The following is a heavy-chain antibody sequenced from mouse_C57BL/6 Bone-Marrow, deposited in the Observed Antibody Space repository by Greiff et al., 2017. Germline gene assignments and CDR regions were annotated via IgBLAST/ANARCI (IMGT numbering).Heavy chain of an antibody. V-gene: IGHV1-72*01. CDR3: ARSYGSSLAWFAY. CDR2: IDPKSGGT. J-gene: IGHJ3*01. Sequence: QVQLQQPGAELVKPGASVKLSCKASGYTFTSYWMHWVKQRPGRGLEWIGRIDPKSGGTKYNEKFKSKATLTVDKPSSTAYMQLSSLTSEDSAVYYCARSYGSSLAWFAYWGQGTLVTVSA. D-gene: IGHD1-1*01. CDR1: GYTFTSYW.